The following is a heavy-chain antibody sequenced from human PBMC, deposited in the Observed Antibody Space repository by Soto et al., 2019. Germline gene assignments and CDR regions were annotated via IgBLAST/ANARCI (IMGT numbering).Heavy chain of an antibody. J-gene: IGHJ4*02. Sequence: EVQLVESGGGLVKPGGSLRLSCAASGFTFSNAWMSWVRQAPGKGLEWVGRIKSKTDGGTTDYAAPVKGRFTISRDDSKNTLYLQMNSLKTEDTAVYYCRGYRSGWLRDYWGQGTLVTVSS. CDR2: IKSKTDGGTT. V-gene: IGHV3-15*01. D-gene: IGHD6-19*01. CDR3: RGYRSGWLRDY. CDR1: GFTFSNAW.